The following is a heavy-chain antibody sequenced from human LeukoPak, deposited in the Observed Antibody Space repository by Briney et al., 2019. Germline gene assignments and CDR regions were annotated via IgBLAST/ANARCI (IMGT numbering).Heavy chain of an antibody. D-gene: IGHD6-6*01. J-gene: IGHJ4*02. Sequence: SETLSLTCAVYGGSFSGYYWSWIRQPPGKGLEWIREINHSGSTNYNPSLKSRVTISVDTSKNQFSLKLSSVTAADPAVYYCARGPSSIAARPSLGFEHWGQGTLVTVSS. CDR3: ARGPSSIAARPSLGFEH. CDR2: INHSGST. CDR1: GGSFSGYY. V-gene: IGHV4-34*01.